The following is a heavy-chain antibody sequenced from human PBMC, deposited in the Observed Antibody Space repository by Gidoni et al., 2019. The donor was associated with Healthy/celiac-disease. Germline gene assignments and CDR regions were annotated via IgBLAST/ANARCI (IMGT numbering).Heavy chain of an antibody. CDR1: GFTFSSSA. D-gene: IGHD2-15*01. J-gene: IGHJ6*03. CDR2: MSGSVGST. V-gene: IGHV3-23*01. Sequence: EVQLLESGGGLVQPGGSLRLSCAASGFTFSSSAMSWVRQAPGKGLEWVSAMSGSVGSTYYADSVKGRFTIYRDNSKNTLYLQMNSLRAEDTAVYYCAKEVVVVVAATPFYYYMDVWGKGTTVTVSS. CDR3: AKEVVVVVAATPFYYYMDV.